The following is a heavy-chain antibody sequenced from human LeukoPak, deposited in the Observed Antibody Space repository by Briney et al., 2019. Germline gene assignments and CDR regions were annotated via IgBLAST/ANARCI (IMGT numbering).Heavy chain of an antibody. D-gene: IGHD5-18*01. V-gene: IGHV4-59*01. CDR2: IYYSGST. CDR3: ARLLGYGYAYDAFDI. J-gene: IGHJ3*02. CDR1: RDSISSYY. Sequence: SETLSLTCTVSRDSISSYYWSWIRQPPGKGLEWIGYIYYSGSTNYNPSLKSRVTISLDTSKNQFSLKLRSVTAADTAVYYCARLLGYGYAYDAFDIWGQGTMVTVSS.